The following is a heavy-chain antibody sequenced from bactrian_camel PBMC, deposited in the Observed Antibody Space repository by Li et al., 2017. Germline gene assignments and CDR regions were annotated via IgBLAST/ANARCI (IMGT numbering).Heavy chain of an antibody. V-gene: IGHV3S55*01. CDR2: IRRSGGET. Sequence: HVQLVESGGGSVQTGGSLRLSCVVSGHSRGSNCVGWYRLPPGRAPAEREGIAAIRRSGGETWYAGSVKGRFTISQDNAKNTLYLQMDNLKPEDTAMYYCSADERRKTLPGPAFILDRGEVADFGYWGQGTQVTVS. D-gene: IGHD1*01. CDR1: GHSRGSNC. J-gene: IGHJ6*01. CDR3: SADERRKTLPGPAFILDRGEVADFGY.